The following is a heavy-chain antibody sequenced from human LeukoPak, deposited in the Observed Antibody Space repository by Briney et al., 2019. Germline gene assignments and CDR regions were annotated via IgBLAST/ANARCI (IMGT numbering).Heavy chain of an antibody. CDR2: ISGSGGST. CDR1: GFTFSSYA. V-gene: IGHV3-23*01. CDR3: AKDRDYYGSGAAFDI. D-gene: IGHD3-10*01. Sequence: PGGSLRLSCAASGFTFSSYAMSWVRQAPGKGLEWVSAISGSGGSTYYADSVKGRFTIFRDNSKNTLYLQMNSLRAEDTAVYYCAKDRDYYGSGAAFDIWGQGTMVTVSS. J-gene: IGHJ3*02.